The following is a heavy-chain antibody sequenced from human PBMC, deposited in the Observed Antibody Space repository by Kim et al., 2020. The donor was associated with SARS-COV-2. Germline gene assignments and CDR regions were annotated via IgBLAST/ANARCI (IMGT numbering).Heavy chain of an antibody. V-gene: IGHV3-30*18. CDR2: ISYDGSNK. CDR1: GFTFSSYG. CDR3: AKEQHYDFWSGYSLGYYYGMDV. D-gene: IGHD3-3*01. Sequence: GGSLRLSCAASGFTFSSYGMHWVRQAPGKGLEWVAVISYDGSNKYYADSVKGRFTISRDNSKNTLYLQMNSLRAEDTAVYYCAKEQHYDFWSGYSLGYYYGMDVWGQGTTVTVSS. J-gene: IGHJ6*02.